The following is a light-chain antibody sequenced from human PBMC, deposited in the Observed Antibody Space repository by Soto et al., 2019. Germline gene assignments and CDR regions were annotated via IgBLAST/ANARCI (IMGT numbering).Light chain of an antibody. CDR2: EVS. CDR3: PSYAGSNIWV. J-gene: IGLJ3*02. Sequence: QSALTQPPSASGSPGQSVTISCTGTSSDVGAYKYVSWYQQYPGKAPKLMIYEVSKRPSGVPDRFSGSKSGNTASLTVSGLQAEDGADYYCPSYAGSNIWVFGGGPKLTVL. V-gene: IGLV2-8*01. CDR1: SSDVGAYKY.